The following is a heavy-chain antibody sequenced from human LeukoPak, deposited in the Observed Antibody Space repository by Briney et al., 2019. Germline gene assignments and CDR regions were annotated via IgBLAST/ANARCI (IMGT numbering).Heavy chain of an antibody. D-gene: IGHD3-16*01. V-gene: IGHV4-39*07. CDR3: TRGAGWLIDY. CDR1: GGSISSSGYY. CDR2: MYYSGST. J-gene: IGHJ4*02. Sequence: SETLSLTCSVSGGSISSSGYYWGWIRQPPGRGLEWIGSMYYSGSTYYNPSLKSRVTISADTSKNQFSLKLNSLTTAGTAVYYCTRGAGWLIDYWGQGILVTVSS.